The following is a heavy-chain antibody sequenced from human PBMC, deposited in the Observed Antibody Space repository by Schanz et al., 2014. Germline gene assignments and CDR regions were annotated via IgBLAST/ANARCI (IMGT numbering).Heavy chain of an antibody. CDR3: ARRDNYLSAFDI. J-gene: IGHJ3*02. CDR1: GASISGSSDY. V-gene: IGHV4-39*01. Sequence: QLQLQESGPGLVKPSETLSLTCTVSGASISGSSDYWGWIRQSPGKGLEWIGNIYYTGTTYYNPSLKVRVSIPVDTPKNQVSLNLPSVTAADTAVFYCARRDNYLSAFDIWGQGTMVTVSS. CDR2: IYYTGTT. D-gene: IGHD4-4*01.